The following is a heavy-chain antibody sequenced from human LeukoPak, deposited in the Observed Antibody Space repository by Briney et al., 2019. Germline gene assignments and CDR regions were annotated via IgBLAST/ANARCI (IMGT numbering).Heavy chain of an antibody. V-gene: IGHV1-8*01. CDR2: MNPKSGNT. J-gene: IGHJ4*02. CDR1: GYTFSNYD. D-gene: IGHD1-1*01. CDR3: TRARGLLEKFEY. Sequence: GASVKVSCKASGYTFSNYDINWVRQATGQGLEWMGWMNPKSGNTGYARKFQGRVTMTSNTFISTAYMELSNLRSDDTAVYWCTRARGLLEKFEYWGLGTLVTV.